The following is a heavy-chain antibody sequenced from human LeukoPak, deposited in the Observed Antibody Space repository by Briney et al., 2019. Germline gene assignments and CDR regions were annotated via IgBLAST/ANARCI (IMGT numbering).Heavy chain of an antibody. V-gene: IGHV3-23*01. D-gene: IGHD2-2*01. CDR2: ISGSGGST. Sequence: GRSLRLSCAASGFTFSSYAMSWVRQAPGKGLEWVSAISGSGGSTYYADSVKGRFTISRDNSKNTLYLQMNSLRAEDTAVYYCAKDLRVVVRGWFDPWGQGTLVTVSS. CDR1: GFTFSSYA. CDR3: AKDLRVVVRGWFDP. J-gene: IGHJ5*02.